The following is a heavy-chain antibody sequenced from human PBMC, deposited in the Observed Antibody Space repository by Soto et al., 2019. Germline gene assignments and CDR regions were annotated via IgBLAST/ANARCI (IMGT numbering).Heavy chain of an antibody. CDR2: IYYSGST. CDR3: ARASEERFMGFDP. J-gene: IGHJ5*02. D-gene: IGHD3-10*01. Sequence: PSETLSLTCTVSGGSISSGDYYWIWIRQPPGKGLEWIGYIYYSGSTYYNPSLKSRVTISVDTSKNQFSLKLSSVTAADTAVYYCARASEERFMGFDPWGQGTLVTVSS. CDR1: GGSISSGDYY. V-gene: IGHV4-30-4*01.